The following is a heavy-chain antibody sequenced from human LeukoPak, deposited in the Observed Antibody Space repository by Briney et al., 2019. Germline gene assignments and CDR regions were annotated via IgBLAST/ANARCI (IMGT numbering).Heavy chain of an antibody. V-gene: IGHV1-69*01. CDR2: IIPIFGTA. J-gene: IGHJ4*02. Sequence: SVKVSCKASGGTFSSYAISWVRQAPGQGLEWMGGIIPIFGTANYAQKFQGRVTITADESTSTAYMELSSLRSEDTAVYYCARGGYYDILTGYPHPFDCWGQGTLVTVSS. D-gene: IGHD3-9*01. CDR3: ARGGYYDILTGYPHPFDC. CDR1: GGTFSSYA.